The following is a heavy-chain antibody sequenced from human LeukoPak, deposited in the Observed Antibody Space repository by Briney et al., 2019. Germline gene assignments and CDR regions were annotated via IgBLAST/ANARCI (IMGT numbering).Heavy chain of an antibody. Sequence: PGGSLRLSCAASGFTFSDYYMSWIRQAPGKGLEWVSYISSSGSTIYYADSVKGRFTISRDNAKNSLYLQMNSLRAEDTAVYYCARDYSSGWYEGDYFDYWGQGTLVTVSS. V-gene: IGHV3-11*01. CDR2: ISSSGSTI. CDR1: GFTFSDYY. D-gene: IGHD6-19*01. J-gene: IGHJ4*02. CDR3: ARDYSSGWYEGDYFDY.